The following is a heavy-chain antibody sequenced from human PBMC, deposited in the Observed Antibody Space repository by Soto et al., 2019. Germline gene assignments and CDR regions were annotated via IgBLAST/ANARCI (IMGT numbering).Heavy chain of an antibody. CDR2: ITSDSGVI. V-gene: IGHV3-48*02. Sequence: PGGSLRLSCAAPGFTFSNYNMNWVRQAPGKGLEWVSFITSDSGVIYYADSVKGRFTISRDNAKNSLYLQVNSLRDEDTAVYYCARGGVATFLDYWGQGTLVTVSS. D-gene: IGHD5-12*01. J-gene: IGHJ4*02. CDR3: ARGGVATFLDY. CDR1: GFTFSNYN.